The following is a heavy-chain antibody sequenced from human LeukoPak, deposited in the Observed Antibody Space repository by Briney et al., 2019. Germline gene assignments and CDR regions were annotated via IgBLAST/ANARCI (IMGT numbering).Heavy chain of an antibody. D-gene: IGHD5-12*01. Sequence: ASVKVSCKASGYSLDDYGIGWVQQAPGQGLEWMGWISTYNDNIEYGQKVQDRVTMTTDTSTSTAYMELSSLRSEDTAVYYCGGYSGYDGYYYYYYMDVWGKGTTVTVSS. CDR2: ISTYNDNI. V-gene: IGHV1-18*01. CDR3: GGYSGYDGYYYYYYMDV. J-gene: IGHJ6*03. CDR1: GYSLDDYG.